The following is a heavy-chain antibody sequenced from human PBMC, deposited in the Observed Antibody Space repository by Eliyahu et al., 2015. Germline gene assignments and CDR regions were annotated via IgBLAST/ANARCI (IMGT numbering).Heavy chain of an antibody. Sequence: QLQLQESGPGLVKPSETLSLTCTVSGGSISSSSYYWGWIRQPPGKGLEWIGSIYYSGSTYYNPSLKSRVTISVDTSKNQFSLKLSSVTAADTAVYYCARHIVLMVYAHPFDYWGQGTLVTVSS. CDR3: ARHIVLMVYAHPFDY. CDR1: GGSISSSSYY. J-gene: IGHJ4*02. CDR2: IYYSGST. V-gene: IGHV4-39*01. D-gene: IGHD2-8*01.